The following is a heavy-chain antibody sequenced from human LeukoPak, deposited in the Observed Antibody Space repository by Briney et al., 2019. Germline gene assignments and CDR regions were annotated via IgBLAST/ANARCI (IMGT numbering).Heavy chain of an antibody. CDR3: ARDHPDIVATIPPY. Sequence: GGSLRLSCAASGFTFSSYWMHWVRQAPGKGLVWVSRINSDGSSTSYADSVKGRFTISRDNAKNTLYLQMNSLRAEDTAVHYCARDHPDIVATIPPYWGQGTLVTVSS. CDR1: GFTFSSYW. D-gene: IGHD5-12*01. V-gene: IGHV3-74*01. CDR2: INSDGSST. J-gene: IGHJ4*02.